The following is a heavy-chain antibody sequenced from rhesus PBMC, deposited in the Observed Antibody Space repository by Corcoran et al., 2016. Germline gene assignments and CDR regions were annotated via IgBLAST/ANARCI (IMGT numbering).Heavy chain of an antibody. J-gene: IGHJ4*01. CDR3: ARWGYRRGYFDY. CDR2: MDGNRART. Sequence: QVKLHQWGEGLVKPSETLSLTCAVYGGSISGYYYWSWIRQAQGKGLEWIGNMDGNRARTNYNPARKNEVTISKDTDKNQFSLKRSSVTAADTAVYDCARWGYRRGYFDYWGQGVLVTVSS. D-gene: IGHD5-24*01. V-gene: IGHV4-73*01. CDR1: GGSISGYYY.